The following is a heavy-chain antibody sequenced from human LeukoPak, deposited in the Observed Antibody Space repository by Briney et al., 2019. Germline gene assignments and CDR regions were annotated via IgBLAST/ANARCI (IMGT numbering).Heavy chain of an antibody. CDR3: ARLLWSQHHSYFDY. CDR2: ISANNGDT. CDR1: GYAFTRYG. Sequence: GASVKVSCKASGYAFTRYGISWVRQAPGQGLEWMGWISANNGDTDYAQSLQGRVTLTTDTSTNTAYMELRSLRSDDTAVYYCARLLWSQHHSYFDYWGQGTLVTVSS. D-gene: IGHD3-10*01. J-gene: IGHJ4*02. V-gene: IGHV1-18*01.